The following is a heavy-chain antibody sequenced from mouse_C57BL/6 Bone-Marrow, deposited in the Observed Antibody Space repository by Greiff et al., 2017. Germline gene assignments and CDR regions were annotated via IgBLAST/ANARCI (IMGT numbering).Heavy chain of an antibody. CDR1: GYTFTDYE. CDR3: TRSPYYGSSYYFDY. J-gene: IGHJ2*01. Sequence: QVQLQQSGAELVRPGASVTLSCKASGYTFTDYEMHWVKQTPVHGLEWIGAIDPETGGTAYNQKFKGKAILTADKSSSTAYMELRSLTSEDSAVYYCTRSPYYGSSYYFDYWGQGTTLTVYS. V-gene: IGHV1-15*01. CDR2: IDPETGGT. D-gene: IGHD1-1*01.